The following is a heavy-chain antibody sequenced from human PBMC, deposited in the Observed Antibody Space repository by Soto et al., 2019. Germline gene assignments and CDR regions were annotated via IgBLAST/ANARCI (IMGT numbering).Heavy chain of an antibody. Sequence: PGASLRLSCAASGFTFSSYSMNWVRQAPGKGLEWVSYISSSSSTIYYADSVKGRFTISRDNAKNSLYLQMNSLRDEDTAVYYCARDSRGDIVVIHTDFDYWGQGTLVTXSS. CDR2: ISSSSSTI. CDR3: ARDSRGDIVVIHTDFDY. D-gene: IGHD3-22*01. J-gene: IGHJ4*02. CDR1: GFTFSSYS. V-gene: IGHV3-48*02.